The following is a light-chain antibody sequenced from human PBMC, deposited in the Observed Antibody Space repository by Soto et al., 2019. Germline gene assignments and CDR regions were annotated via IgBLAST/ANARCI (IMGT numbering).Light chain of an antibody. CDR2: DAS. J-gene: IGKJ2*01. V-gene: IGKV3-11*01. CDR1: QSVSSY. Sequence: EIVLTQSPATLSLSPGERATLSCRASQSVSSYLAWYQQKPGQAPRLLIYDASNRATGIPARFSGSGSGTDFTLTISSLEPEDFAVYYCQQRSNSPPVYTFGQGTKLEIK. CDR3: QQRSNSPPVYT.